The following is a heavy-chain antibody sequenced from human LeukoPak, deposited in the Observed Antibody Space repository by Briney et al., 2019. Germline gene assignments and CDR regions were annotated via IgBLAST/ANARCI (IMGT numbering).Heavy chain of an antibody. CDR1: GFTFSSYA. J-gene: IGHJ4*02. Sequence: GGSLRLSCAASGFTFSSYAMSWVRQAPGKGLEWVSAISGSGGNTYYADSVKGRFTISRDNSKNTLYLKMNSLRAEDTSVYSRAAHSGSFDYWGQETLVTVSS. D-gene: IGHD1-26*01. CDR2: ISGSGGNT. CDR3: AAHSGSFDY. V-gene: IGHV3-23*01.